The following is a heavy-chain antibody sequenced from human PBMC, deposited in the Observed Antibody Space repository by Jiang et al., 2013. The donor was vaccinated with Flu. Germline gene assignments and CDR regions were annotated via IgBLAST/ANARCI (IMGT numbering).Heavy chain of an antibody. CDR3: ARQSPRGYSYGRMDY. V-gene: IGHV4-39*07. CDR2: IYYSGST. D-gene: IGHD5-18*01. J-gene: IGHJ4*02. Sequence: LLKPSETLSLTCTVSGGSISSSSYYWGWIRQPPGKGLEWIGSIYYSGSTYYNPSLKSRVTISVDTSKNQFSLKLSSVTAADTAVYYCARQSPRGYSYGRMDYWGQGTLVTVSS. CDR1: GGSISSSSYY.